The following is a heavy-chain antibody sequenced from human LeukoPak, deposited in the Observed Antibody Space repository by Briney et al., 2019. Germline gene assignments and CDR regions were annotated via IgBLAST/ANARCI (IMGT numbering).Heavy chain of an antibody. Sequence: GESLKISCKGSGYSFTSYWIGWVRQLPGKGLEGMGIIYPGDSDTRYSPSFQGQVTISADKSISTAYLQWSSLKASDTAMYYFARLVRLPTYPDYWGQGTLVTVSS. V-gene: IGHV5-51*01. CDR1: GYSFTSYW. J-gene: IGHJ4*02. CDR2: IYPGDSDT. CDR3: ARLVRLPTYPDY. D-gene: IGHD3-16*02.